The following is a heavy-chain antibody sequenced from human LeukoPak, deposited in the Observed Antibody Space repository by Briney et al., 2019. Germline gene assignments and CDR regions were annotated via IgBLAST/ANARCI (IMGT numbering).Heavy chain of an antibody. Sequence: GGSLRLSCAASGFTFSRYWMHWVRQAPGKGLMWVSRISPDGSTTLYADSVKGRFTISRDNAKNTLYLQMNSLGAEDTAVYYCASGSGDYGMDVWGQGTTVTVSS. J-gene: IGHJ6*02. CDR1: GFTFSRYW. CDR2: ISPDGSTT. V-gene: IGHV3-74*03. D-gene: IGHD3-10*01. CDR3: ASGSGDYGMDV.